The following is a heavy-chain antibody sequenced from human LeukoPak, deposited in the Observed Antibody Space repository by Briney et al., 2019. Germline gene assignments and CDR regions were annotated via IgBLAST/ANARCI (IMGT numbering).Heavy chain of an antibody. D-gene: IGHD3-3*01. J-gene: IGHJ5*02. CDR1: GYTVTELS. V-gene: IGHV1-24*01. Sequence: ASVKVSSKVSGYTVTELSMHWVRQAAGKGLEWMGVFDPEDCETIYAQKFQGRVTMTEDTSTDTAYMELNSLTSEDTAVYYCASGLEWADWLDPWGQGTLVTVSS. CDR3: ASGLEWADWLDP. CDR2: FDPEDCET.